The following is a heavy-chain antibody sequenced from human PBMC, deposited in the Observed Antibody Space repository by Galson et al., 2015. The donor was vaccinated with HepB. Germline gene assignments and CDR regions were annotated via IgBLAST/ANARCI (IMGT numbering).Heavy chain of an antibody. J-gene: IGHJ6*03. Sequence: SLRLSCAASGFTFSRYSMNWVRQAPGKGLEWVSSITSSSSHIYYADLVKGRITISRDNAKNSLYLQMSSLRAEGTAVYYCARDLDFWSAYNHMDVWGKGTTVTVSS. CDR3: ARDLDFWSAYNHMDV. V-gene: IGHV3-21*01. D-gene: IGHD3-3*01. CDR1: GFTFSRYS. CDR2: ITSSSSHI.